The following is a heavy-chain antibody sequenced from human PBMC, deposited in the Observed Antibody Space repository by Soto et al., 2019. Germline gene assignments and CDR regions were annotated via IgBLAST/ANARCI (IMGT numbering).Heavy chain of an antibody. CDR1: GFSLTTDRVG. CDR3: AHASGGRSHY. CDR2: IYSDESQ. J-gene: IGHJ4*02. Sequence: QITLKESGPTLVKPTQTLTLTCTFSGFSLTTDRVGVCGIRQPQGEALEWRAVIYSDESQTHRPSLESRLIITKDTSQNQVALTMTNMDSVDTAKYYSAHASGGRSHYWGQGTLVTVSS. D-gene: IGHD2-8*02. V-gene: IGHV2-5*02.